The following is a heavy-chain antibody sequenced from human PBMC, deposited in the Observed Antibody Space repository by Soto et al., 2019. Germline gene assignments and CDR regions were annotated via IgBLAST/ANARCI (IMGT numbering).Heavy chain of an antibody. J-gene: IGHJ6*02. V-gene: IGHV4-31*03. CDR2: IYYSGST. Sequence: SETLSLTCTVSGGSISSGGYYWSWIRQHPGKGLEWIGYIYYSGSTYYNPSLKSRVTISVDTSKNQFSLKLSSVTAADTAVYYCSLLVWAAANYGMDVWGQGITATVS. CDR3: SLLVWAAANYGMDV. D-gene: IGHD2-2*01. CDR1: GGSISSGGYY.